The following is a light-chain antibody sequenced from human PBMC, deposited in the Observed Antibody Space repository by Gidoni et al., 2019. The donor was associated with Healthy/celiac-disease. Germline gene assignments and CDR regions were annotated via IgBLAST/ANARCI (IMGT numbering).Light chain of an antibody. CDR2: DVS. J-gene: IGLJ3*02. CDR1: SSDVGGYNY. V-gene: IGLV2-14*03. CDR3: NSYTTSSTLV. Sequence: QSALTQPASVSGSPVQSITISCTGTSSDVGGYNYVSWYQQHPGKAPKLMIYDVSNRPSGVSNRFSGSKSGNTASLTISGLQAEDEADYYCNSYTTSSTLVFGGGTKLTVL.